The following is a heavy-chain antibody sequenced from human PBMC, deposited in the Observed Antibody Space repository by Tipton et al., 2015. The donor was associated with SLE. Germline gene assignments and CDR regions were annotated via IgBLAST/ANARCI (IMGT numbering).Heavy chain of an antibody. V-gene: IGHV4-59*01. Sequence: TLSLTCTVSGGSISSYYWSWIRQPPGKGLEWIGYIYYSGSTNYNPSLKSRVTISVDTSKNQFSLKLSSVTAADTAVYYCARRWGFSSSWSGGMDVWGQGTTVTVSS. J-gene: IGHJ6*02. CDR3: ARRWGFSSSWSGGMDV. CDR1: GGSISSYY. D-gene: IGHD6-13*01. CDR2: IYYSGST.